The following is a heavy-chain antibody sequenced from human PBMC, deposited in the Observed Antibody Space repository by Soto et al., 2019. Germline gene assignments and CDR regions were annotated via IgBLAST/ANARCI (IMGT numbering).Heavy chain of an antibody. CDR1: GGSVSSGSDD. J-gene: IGHJ4*02. D-gene: IGHD2-15*01. V-gene: IGHV4-61*01. CDR2: IYYSGST. CDR3: ARGTRVVVAPVDY. Sequence: SESLALTCTGSGGSVSSGSDDWSWIRQPPGKGLEWIGYIYYSGSTNYNPSLKSRVTISVDTSKNQFSLKLSSVTAADTAVYYCARGTRVVVAPVDYWGQGTLVTVSS.